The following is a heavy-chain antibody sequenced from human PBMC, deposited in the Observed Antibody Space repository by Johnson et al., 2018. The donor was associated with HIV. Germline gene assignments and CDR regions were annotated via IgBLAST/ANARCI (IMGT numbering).Heavy chain of an antibody. J-gene: IGHJ3*01. CDR3: AKDDKVGVWYSDAFDV. D-gene: IGHD6-19*01. CDR1: GFTFSNYG. CDR2: IAHDGGIN. V-gene: IGHV3-30*02. Sequence: QVQLVESGGGLVQPGGSLRLSCAASGFTFSNYGMHWVRQAPGKGLEWVAFIAHDGGINHYADSVTGRFTMSRDTSKNSLYVQMNSLRPEETAFYYCAKDDKVGVWYSDAFDVWGQGTMVTVSS.